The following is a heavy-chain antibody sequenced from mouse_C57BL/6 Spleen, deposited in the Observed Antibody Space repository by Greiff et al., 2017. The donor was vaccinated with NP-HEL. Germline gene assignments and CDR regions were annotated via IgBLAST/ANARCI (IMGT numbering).Heavy chain of an antibody. Sequence: VQLKQSGPELVKPGASVKIPCKASGYTFTDYNMDWVKQSHGKSLEWIGDINPNNGGTIYNQKFKGKATLTVDKSSSTAYMELRSLTSEDTAVYYCARKADYWYFDVWGTGTTVTVSS. CDR2: INPNNGGT. CDR3: ARKADYWYFDV. V-gene: IGHV1-18*01. J-gene: IGHJ1*03. CDR1: GYTFTDYN.